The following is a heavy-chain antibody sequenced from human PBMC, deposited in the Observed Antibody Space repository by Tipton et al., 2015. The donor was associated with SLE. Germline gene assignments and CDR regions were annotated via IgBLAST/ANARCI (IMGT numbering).Heavy chain of an antibody. Sequence: SLRLSCAASGFTFDDYAMHWVRQAPGKGLEWVSGISWNSGSIGYADSVKGRFTISRDNAKNSLYLQMNSLRAEDTALYYCAKDGELELRVYFDYWGQGTLVTVSS. CDR2: ISWNSGSI. CDR3: AKDGELELRVYFDY. D-gene: IGHD1-7*01. V-gene: IGHV3-9*01. CDR1: GFTFDDYA. J-gene: IGHJ4*02.